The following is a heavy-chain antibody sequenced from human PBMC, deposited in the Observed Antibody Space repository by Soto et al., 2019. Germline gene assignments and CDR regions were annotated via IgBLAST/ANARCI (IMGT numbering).Heavy chain of an antibody. CDR3: TADIPNISANYGMDV. J-gene: IGHJ6*02. Sequence: GXSLRLSCAASGFIFSSTWINWVIQAPGKGLEWVGRIKTKIEGGTTNYAAPVKGRFTVSGDDSKNTVYLHMNSLRTEDTAVYYCTADIPNISANYGMDVWGQGTTVTVSS. CDR1: GFIFSSTW. V-gene: IGHV3-15*07. D-gene: IGHD6-25*01. CDR2: IKTKIEGGTT.